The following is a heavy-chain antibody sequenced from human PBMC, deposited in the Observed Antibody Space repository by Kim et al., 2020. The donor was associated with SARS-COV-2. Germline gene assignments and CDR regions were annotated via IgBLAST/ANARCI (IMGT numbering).Heavy chain of an antibody. CDR3: AKKEVGLGMDV. J-gene: IGHJ6*02. V-gene: IGHV6-1*01. Sequence: NDNAVSVKSRITITPDTSKTQFSLQLNSVTPGDSAVYYCAKKEVGLGMDVWGQGTTVTVSS. CDR2: N.